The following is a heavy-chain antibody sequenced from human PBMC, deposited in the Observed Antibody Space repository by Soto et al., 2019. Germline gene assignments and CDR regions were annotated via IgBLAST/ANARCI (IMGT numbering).Heavy chain of an antibody. V-gene: IGHV1-69*06. Sequence: QVQLVQSGADVKKPGSSVKVSCKASGGTFSNYVVNWVRQAPGKGLEWMGRIIPIAGAANYAQKFQGRVTITADKSTSTSYMERRSLRSKNTAVYYGARDMTRAVVPDFDFWGQGPLFTVSS. CDR3: ARDMTRAVVPDFDF. J-gene: IGHJ4*02. CDR2: IIPIAGAA. CDR1: GGTFSNYV. D-gene: IGHD2-21*01.